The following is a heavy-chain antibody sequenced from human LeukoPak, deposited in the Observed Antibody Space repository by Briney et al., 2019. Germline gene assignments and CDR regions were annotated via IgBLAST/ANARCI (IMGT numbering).Heavy chain of an antibody. D-gene: IGHD4-17*01. V-gene: IGHV1-18*01. CDR3: ARDRFSGDLTGESLY. CDR2: ISAYNGNT. J-gene: IGHJ4*02. CDR1: GYPFHNFG. Sequence: ASVKVSFKASGYPFHNFGLTWVRQAPGQGLERMGWISAYNGNTHYAQKFRGRLTMTTDTSSTTGYLELRSLKSDDTAVYYLARDRFSGDLTGESLYWGQGTLVTVSS.